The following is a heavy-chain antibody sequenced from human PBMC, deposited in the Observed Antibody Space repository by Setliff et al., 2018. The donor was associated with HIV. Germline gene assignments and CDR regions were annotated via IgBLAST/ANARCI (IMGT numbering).Heavy chain of an antibody. D-gene: IGHD3-16*01. CDR1: AGSISAYY. CDR2: IYNPGST. Sequence: PSETLSLTCTVSAGSISAYYWSWIRQPPGKGLEWIGYIYNPGSTNFNPSLQSRVSMSVDVSTNQFSLRLTSVTAADTAVYYCARLRLAVMMSLDYFDLWGQGTLVTVSS. J-gene: IGHJ4*02. CDR3: ARLRLAVMMSLDYFDL. V-gene: IGHV4-4*09.